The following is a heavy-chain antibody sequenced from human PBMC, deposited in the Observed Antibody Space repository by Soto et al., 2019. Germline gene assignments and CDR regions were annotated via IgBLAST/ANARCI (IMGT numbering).Heavy chain of an antibody. CDR1: GFTFSSYD. V-gene: IGHV3-13*01. J-gene: IGHJ4*02. Sequence: GGSLRLSCAASGFTFSSYDMHWVRQATGKGLEWVSAIGTAGDTYYPGSVKGRFTISRENAKNSLYLQMNSLRAEDTAVYYCARDHMAGGFDYWGQGTLVTVSS. D-gene: IGHD3-16*01. CDR3: ARDHMAGGFDY. CDR2: IGTAGDT.